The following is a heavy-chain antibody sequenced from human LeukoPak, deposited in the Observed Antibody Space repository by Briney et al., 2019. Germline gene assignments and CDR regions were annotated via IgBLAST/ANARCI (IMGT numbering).Heavy chain of an antibody. V-gene: IGHV3-7*03. CDR1: GFTSSSYW. D-gene: IGHD3-22*01. Sequence: GGSLRLSCAASGFTSSSYWMSWVRQAPGKGLEWVANIKQDGSEKYYVDSVKGRFTISRDNAKNSLYLQMNSLRAEDTAVYYCATPLDYYDRSDSHQGGDWGQGTLVTVSS. CDR2: IKQDGSEK. CDR3: ATPLDYYDRSDSHQGGD. J-gene: IGHJ4*02.